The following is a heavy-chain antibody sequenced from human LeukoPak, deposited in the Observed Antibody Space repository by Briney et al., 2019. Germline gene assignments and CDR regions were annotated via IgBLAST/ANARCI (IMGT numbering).Heavy chain of an antibody. D-gene: IGHD1-26*01. CDR1: GFTFDDYG. Sequence: GGSLTLSCTVSGFTFDDYGKNWVRHAPGKGLEWVSGNIGQGEDTYYPVSVEGRFTISRNDYENILHHQKISLRADDAAVFYCAKKSIGYSFSEFWGQGTLVTVSS. CDR2: NIGQGEDT. J-gene: IGHJ4*02. CDR3: AKKSIGYSFSEF. V-gene: IGHV3-23*01.